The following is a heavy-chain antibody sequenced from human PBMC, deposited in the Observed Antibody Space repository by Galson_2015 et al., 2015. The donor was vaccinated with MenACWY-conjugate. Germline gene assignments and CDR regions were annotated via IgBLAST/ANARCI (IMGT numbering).Heavy chain of an antibody. V-gene: IGHV7-4-1*01. D-gene: IGHD3-10*01. J-gene: IGHJ4*02. CDR2: IDTNTGNP. CDR3: ARSYGSGSYKV. CDR1: GYTFTNYV. Sequence: SVKVSCKGSGYTFTNYVINWVRQAPGQGLECMGRIDTNTGNPTYVQGFTGRFVFSLDTSVSTAYLQIDSLQADDTAVYYCARSYGSGSYKVWGQGTLVTVSS.